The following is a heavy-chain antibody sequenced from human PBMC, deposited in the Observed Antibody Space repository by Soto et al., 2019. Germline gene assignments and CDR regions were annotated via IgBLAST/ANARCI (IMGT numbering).Heavy chain of an antibody. D-gene: IGHD6-13*01. CDR3: AREGYSSPGGMDV. Sequence: VGSLRLSCAASGFTFSSYGMHWVRQAPGKGLEWVAVIWYDGSNKYYADSVKGRFTISRDNSKNTLYLQMNSLRAEDTAVYYCAREGYSSPGGMDVWGQGTTVTVSS. CDR1: GFTFSSYG. J-gene: IGHJ6*02. V-gene: IGHV3-33*01. CDR2: IWYDGSNK.